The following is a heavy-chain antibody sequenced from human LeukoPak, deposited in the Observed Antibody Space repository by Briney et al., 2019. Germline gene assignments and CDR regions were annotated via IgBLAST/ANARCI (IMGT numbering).Heavy chain of an antibody. CDR2: INPDSGDT. D-gene: IGHD3-16*01. V-gene: IGHV1-2*02. J-gene: IGHJ4*02. Sequence: ASVKDSFMASGYTLRDYYMRGVRQAPGQGLEWMGWINPDSGDTNYAQNLQGRVTLTSDTTINTAYMELSSLRSDDTAVYFCARVKFGGVNWAYWGQGTLVTVSS. CDR1: GYTLRDYY. CDR3: ARVKFGGVNWAY.